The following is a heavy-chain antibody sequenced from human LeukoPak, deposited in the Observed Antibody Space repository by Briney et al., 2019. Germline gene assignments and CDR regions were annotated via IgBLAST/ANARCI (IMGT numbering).Heavy chain of an antibody. CDR1: GFTFSSYA. V-gene: IGHV3-23*01. CDR2: ISGSGGST. J-gene: IGHJ6*03. Sequence: PGGPLRLSCAASGFTFSSYAMSWVRKAPGKGLEWVSAISGSGGSTYYADSVKARFTIASANSKNTRYLPTNTPRAEDTAVSYCAKAFGYRRASPSYMDVWGKGTPVTVSS. D-gene: IGHD5-18*01. CDR3: AKAFGYRRASPSYMDV.